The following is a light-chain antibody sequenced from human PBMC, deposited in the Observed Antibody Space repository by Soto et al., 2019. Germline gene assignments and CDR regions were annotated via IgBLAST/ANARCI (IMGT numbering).Light chain of an antibody. CDR1: QSVGKY. CDR3: QQRGNRPPWT. J-gene: IGKJ1*01. Sequence: EIVLTQSPGTLSLSPGERATLSCRASQSVGKYLVWYQQKPGQAPRLLIYDASNRATGIPARFSGSGSGTDFTLTISSLEPEDFAVYYCQQRGNRPPWTFGQGTKV. CDR2: DAS. V-gene: IGKV3-11*01.